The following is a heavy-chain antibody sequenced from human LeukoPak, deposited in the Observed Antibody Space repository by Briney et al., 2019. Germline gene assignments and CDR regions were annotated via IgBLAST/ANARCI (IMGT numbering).Heavy chain of an antibody. CDR3: ARDPHYYGSGSPDY. CDR2: ISSSSSTI. D-gene: IGHD3-10*01. CDR1: GFTLSSYS. V-gene: IGHV3-48*02. Sequence: GGSLRLSCAASGFTLSSYSMNWVRQAPGKGLEWVSYISSSSSTIYDAASVKGRFTISRDNAKNSLYLQMNSLRDEDTAVYYCARDPHYYGSGSPDYWGQGTLVTVSS. J-gene: IGHJ4*02.